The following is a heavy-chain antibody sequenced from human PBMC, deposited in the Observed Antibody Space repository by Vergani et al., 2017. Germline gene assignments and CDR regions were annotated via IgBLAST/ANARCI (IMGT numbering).Heavy chain of an antibody. D-gene: IGHD2-21*01. CDR2: IKSTFDRGMT. CDR1: GFSFRNAW. CDR3: TTDPRYCGDGSCYWLRDHHYYGMDV. V-gene: IGHV3-15*07. J-gene: IGHJ6*02. Sequence: EVQLVESGGGIVKPGGSLRLSCVASGFSFRNAWMNWVRRTPGKGLEWVGRIKSTFDRGMTDYAAAVKGRFTISRDDSKNTLFLQMNGLKTENIGVYYCTTDPRYCGDGSCYWLRDHHYYGMDVWGQGTTVTVSS.